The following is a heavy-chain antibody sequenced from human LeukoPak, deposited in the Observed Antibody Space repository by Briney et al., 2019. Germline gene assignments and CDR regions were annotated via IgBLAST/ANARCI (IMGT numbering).Heavy chain of an antibody. Sequence: GASVKVSCKASGYTFTDCYMHWVRQAPGQGFEWMGWINPNDGDTNYAQKFQGRVTTTRDTSISTAHMEVSRLRSDDTAVYYCARANFLYCSSSTCLFDYWGQGTLVTVSS. D-gene: IGHD2-2*01. CDR1: GYTFTDCY. CDR2: INPNDGDT. V-gene: IGHV1-2*02. J-gene: IGHJ4*02. CDR3: ARANFLYCSSSTCLFDY.